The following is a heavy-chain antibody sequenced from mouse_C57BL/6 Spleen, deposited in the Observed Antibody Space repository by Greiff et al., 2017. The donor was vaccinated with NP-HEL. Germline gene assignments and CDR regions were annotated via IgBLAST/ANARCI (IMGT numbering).Heavy chain of an antibody. V-gene: IGHV1-66*01. CDR2: IYPGSGNT. D-gene: IGHD2-4*01. CDR1: GYSFTSYY. Sequence: VQLQQSGPELVKPGASVKISCKASGYSFTSYYIHWVKQRPGQGLEWIGWIYPGSGNTKYNEKFKGKATLTADTSSSTAYMQLSSLTSEDSAVYYCARMSYDYDEEDYFDYWGQGTTLTVSS. J-gene: IGHJ2*01. CDR3: ARMSYDYDEEDYFDY.